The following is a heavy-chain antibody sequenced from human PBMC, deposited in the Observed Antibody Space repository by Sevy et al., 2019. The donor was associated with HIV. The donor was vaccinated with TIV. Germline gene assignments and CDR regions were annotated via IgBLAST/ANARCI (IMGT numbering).Heavy chain of an antibody. Sequence: GGSLRLSCAASGFTFSKYWMGWVRQAPGKGLEWVANIKQDAGQKYYVDSLRGRLTISRDNAKNSLYLQMNSLRAEDTAVYFCARDDGNYYFHYWGQGTLVTVSS. V-gene: IGHV3-7*01. CDR3: ARDDGNYYFHY. CDR2: IKQDAGQK. J-gene: IGHJ4*02. D-gene: IGHD1-7*01. CDR1: GFTFSKYW.